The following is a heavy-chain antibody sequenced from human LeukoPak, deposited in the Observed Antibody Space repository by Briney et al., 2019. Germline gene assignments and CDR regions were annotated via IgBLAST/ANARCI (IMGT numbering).Heavy chain of an antibody. CDR1: GGSFSGYY. J-gene: IGHJ5*02. Sequence: SETLSLTCAVYGGSFSGYYWSWIRQPPGKGLEWIGEINHSGSTNYNPSLKSRVTISVDTSKNQFSPKLSSVTAADTAVYYCARDNYDILTGYYSGDWFDPWGQGTLVTVSS. CDR3: ARDNYDILTGYYSGDWFDP. V-gene: IGHV4-34*01. CDR2: INHSGST. D-gene: IGHD3-9*01.